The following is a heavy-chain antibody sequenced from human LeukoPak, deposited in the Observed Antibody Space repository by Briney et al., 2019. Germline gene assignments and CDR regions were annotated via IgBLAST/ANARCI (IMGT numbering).Heavy chain of an antibody. Sequence: TPSETLSLTCTVSGGSISSGSYYWSWIRQPAGKGLEWIRRIYTSGSTNYNPSLKSRVTISVDTSKNQFSLKLSSVTAADTAVYYCARVPAWIQVYYFDYWGQGTLVTVSS. D-gene: IGHD5-18*01. J-gene: IGHJ4*02. V-gene: IGHV4-61*02. CDR2: IYTSGST. CDR3: ARVPAWIQVYYFDY. CDR1: GGSISSGSYY.